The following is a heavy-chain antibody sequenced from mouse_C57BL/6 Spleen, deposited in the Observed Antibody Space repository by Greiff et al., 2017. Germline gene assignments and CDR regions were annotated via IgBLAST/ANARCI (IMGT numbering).Heavy chain of an antibody. CDR1: EYEFPSHD. CDR3: ARQRNYYGSTRWSFEV. J-gene: IGHJ1*03. V-gene: IGHV5-2*01. D-gene: IGHD1-1*01. Sequence: EVMLVESGGGLVQPGESLKLSCESNEYEFPSHDMSWVRKTPEKGLELVAAINSDGGSTYYPDTMKGRFIVTIDNTKKTLYLQMSSLRSEDTALYYCARQRNYYGSTRWSFEVWGTGTTVTVS. CDR2: INSDGGST.